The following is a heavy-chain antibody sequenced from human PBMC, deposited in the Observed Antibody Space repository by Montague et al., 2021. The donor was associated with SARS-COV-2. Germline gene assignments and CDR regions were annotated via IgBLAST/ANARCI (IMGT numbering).Heavy chain of an antibody. Sequence: SLRLSCAASEFAFRNYAMSWVRQAPGKGLEWVSCISGSADNTYYADSVKGRFTISRDKSKNTLYLQMNSLRAEDTALYYCAKEMRGGRPRYFDFWGQGAMVTVSS. CDR2: ISGSADNT. D-gene: IGHD2-15*01. J-gene: IGHJ4*02. CDR3: AKEMRGGRPRYFDF. CDR1: EFAFRNYA. V-gene: IGHV3-23*01.